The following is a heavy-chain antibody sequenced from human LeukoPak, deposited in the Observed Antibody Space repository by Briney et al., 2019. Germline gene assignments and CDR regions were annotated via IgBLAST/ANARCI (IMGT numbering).Heavy chain of an antibody. CDR1: GFTFSSYA. V-gene: IGHV3-30-3*01. CDR3: AKDGDYGGNYGMDV. D-gene: IGHD4-23*01. J-gene: IGHJ6*02. CDR2: ISYDGSNK. Sequence: GRSLRLSCAASGFTFSSYAMHWVRQAPGKGLEWVAVISYDGSNKYYADSVRGRFTISRDNSKSTLYLQMNSLRAEDTAVYYCAKDGDYGGNYGMDVWGQGTTVTVSS.